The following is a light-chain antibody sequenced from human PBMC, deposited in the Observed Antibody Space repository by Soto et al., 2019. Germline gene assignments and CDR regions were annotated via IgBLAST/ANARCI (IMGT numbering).Light chain of an antibody. V-gene: IGLV2-14*03. CDR3: SAYTVSRTYV. CDR2: NVY. Sequence: QSALTRPASGSVSPGQSITISCTGTSSDVGAYNFVSWHQQHPGKAPKLMIYNVYDRPSGISYRFSGSKSGNTASLTISGLQGEDEADYYCSAYTVSRTYVFGTGTKVTVL. J-gene: IGLJ1*01. CDR1: SSDVGAYNF.